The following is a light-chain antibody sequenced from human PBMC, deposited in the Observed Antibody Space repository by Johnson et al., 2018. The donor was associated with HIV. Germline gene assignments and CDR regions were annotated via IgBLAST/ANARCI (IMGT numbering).Light chain of an antibody. J-gene: IGLJ1*01. Sequence: QSILTQPPSVSAASGQKVTISCSGSSPNIGINYVSWYQQLPGTAPKVLIYENNKRPSGIPDLFSGSKSGTSATLGITGLQTGDEADYYCGTWDNSLNGYVFGTGTKVTVL. CDR2: ENN. CDR3: GTWDNSLNGYV. V-gene: IGLV1-51*01. CDR1: SPNIGINY.